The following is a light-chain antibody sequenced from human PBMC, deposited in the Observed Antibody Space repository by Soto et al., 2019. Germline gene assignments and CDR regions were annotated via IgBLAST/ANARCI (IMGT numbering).Light chain of an antibody. CDR1: SSDVGGYNY. J-gene: IGLJ1*01. CDR3: CSYAGSYTRV. Sequence: QSALTQPRSVSGSPGQSVTISCTGTSSDVGGYNYVSWYQQHPGKAPKLMSYDDGKRPSGVPDRFSGSKSDNTASLTISGLQAGDAADYYCCSYAGSYTRVFGTGTKVTVL. CDR2: DDG. V-gene: IGLV2-11*01.